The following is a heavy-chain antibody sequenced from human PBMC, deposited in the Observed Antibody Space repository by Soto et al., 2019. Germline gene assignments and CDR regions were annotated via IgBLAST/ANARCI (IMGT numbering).Heavy chain of an antibody. D-gene: IGHD6-6*01. CDR2: INYSGST. V-gene: IGHV4-30-4*02. Sequence: SETLSLTCTVSGGSISSGDSYWSWIRQPPGKGLEWIGYINYSGSTYYNPSLKSRVTISVDTSKNQFSLKLRSDDTAVYYCASLVRLGISSSPMTWWFDPWGQGTLVTVSS. J-gene: IGHJ5*02. CDR1: GGSISSGDSY. CDR3: ASLVRLGISSSPMTWWFDP.